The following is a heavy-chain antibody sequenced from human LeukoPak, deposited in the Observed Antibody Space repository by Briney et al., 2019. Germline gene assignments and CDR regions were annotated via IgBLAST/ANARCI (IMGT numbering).Heavy chain of an antibody. V-gene: IGHV3-23*01. CDR1: GFTFSSYA. D-gene: IGHD3-10*01. CDR3: AKRSLLWFGELFEGDAFDI. J-gene: IGHJ3*02. CDR2: ISGSGGST. Sequence: GSLRLSCAASGFTFSSYAMSWVRQAPGKGLEWVSAISGSGGSTYYADSVKGRFTISRDNSKNTLYLQMNSLRAEDTAVYYCAKRSLLWFGELFEGDAFDIWGQGTMVTVSS.